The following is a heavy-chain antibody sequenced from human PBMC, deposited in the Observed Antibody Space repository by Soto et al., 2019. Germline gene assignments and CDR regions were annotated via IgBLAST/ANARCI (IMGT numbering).Heavy chain of an antibody. J-gene: IGHJ4*02. CDR1: GFTFSSYG. CDR3: AQAPGYCISTSCRIDY. D-gene: IGHD2-2*01. V-gene: IGHV3-30*18. Sequence: QVQLVESGGGVVQPGRSLRLSCAASGFTFSSYGMHWVRQAPGKGLEWVAVISYEGSNKNYADSVKGRFTISRDNSNNTLYLQMNNLRAEDTAVYYFAQAPGYCISTSCRIDYWGQGTLVTVSS. CDR2: ISYEGSNK.